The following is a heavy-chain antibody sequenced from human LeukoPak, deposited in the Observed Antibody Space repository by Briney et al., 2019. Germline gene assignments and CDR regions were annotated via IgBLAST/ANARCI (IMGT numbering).Heavy chain of an antibody. D-gene: IGHD3-22*01. V-gene: IGHV4-59*01. J-gene: IGHJ3*02. CDR2: IYYSGST. CDR3: ARDFQDPYYYDSSGYKVDAFDI. CDR1: GGSISSYY. Sequence: SETLSLTCTVSGGSISSYYWSWIRQPPGKGLEWIGYIYYSGSTNYNPSLKSRVTISVDTSKNQFSLKLSSVTAADTAVYYCARDFQDPYYYDSSGYKVDAFDIWGQGTMVTVSS.